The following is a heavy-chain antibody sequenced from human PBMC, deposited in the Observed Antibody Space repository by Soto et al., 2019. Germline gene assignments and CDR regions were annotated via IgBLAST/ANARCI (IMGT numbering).Heavy chain of an antibody. D-gene: IGHD6-19*01. CDR3: AKETSGWRFDY. CDR1: GFTFDDYA. J-gene: IGHJ4*02. Sequence: GGSLRLSCAASGFTFDDYAMHWVRQAPGKGLEWVSGISWNSGSIGYADSVKGRFTISRDNAKNSLYLQMNSLRAEDTALYYCAKETSGWRFDYWGQGTLVTVSS. CDR2: ISWNSGSI. V-gene: IGHV3-9*01.